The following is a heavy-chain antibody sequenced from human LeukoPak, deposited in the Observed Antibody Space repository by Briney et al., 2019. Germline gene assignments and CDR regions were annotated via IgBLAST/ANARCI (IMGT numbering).Heavy chain of an antibody. V-gene: IGHV4-59*08. CDR1: GGSINNYY. Sequence: KTSETLSLTCTVSGGSINNYYWSWIRQPPGKGLEWIGYIYYSGNTNSNYNPSLKSRVTMSVDTSKNQFSLKLSSVTAADTAVYYCARLGYYDVLTGYSHYFDYWGQGTLVTVSS. D-gene: IGHD3-9*01. CDR3: ARLGYYDVLTGYSHYFDY. CDR2: IYYSGNT. J-gene: IGHJ4*02.